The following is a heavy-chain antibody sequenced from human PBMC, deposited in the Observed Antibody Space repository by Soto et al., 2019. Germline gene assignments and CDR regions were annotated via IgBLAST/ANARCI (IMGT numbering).Heavy chain of an antibody. CDR1: GFTFSNAW. V-gene: IGHV3-15*07. D-gene: IGHD3-10*01. Sequence: EVQLVESGGGLVKPGGSLRLSCAASGFTFSNAWMNWVRQAPGKGLEWVGRIKSKTDGGTTDYAAPVKGRFTISRDDSNNTLYLQMNSLRTEDTAVYYCTTMVRGVIVYYYGMDVWGQGTTVTVSS. J-gene: IGHJ6*02. CDR3: TTMVRGVIVYYYGMDV. CDR2: IKSKTDGGTT.